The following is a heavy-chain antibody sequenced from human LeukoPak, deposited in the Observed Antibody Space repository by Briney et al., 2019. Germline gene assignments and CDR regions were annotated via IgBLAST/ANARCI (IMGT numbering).Heavy chain of an antibody. J-gene: IGHJ4*02. D-gene: IGHD3-16*02. CDR2: ISSSSSYT. CDR1: AFTFGDYY. Sequence: KPGGSLRLSCAASAFTFGDYYVSCIRQAPGKGLEWVSYISSSSSYTNYADSVKGRFTISRDNAKNSLYLQMNILRAEDTAVYYWGRQSRYDYVWGSYRYFVYWGQGTLVTVSS. V-gene: IGHV3-11*06. CDR3: GRQSRYDYVWGSYRYFVY.